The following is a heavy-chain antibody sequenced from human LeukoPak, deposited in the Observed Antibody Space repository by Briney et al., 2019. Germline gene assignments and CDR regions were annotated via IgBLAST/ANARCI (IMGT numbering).Heavy chain of an antibody. V-gene: IGHV4-59*06. CDR2: IYHSGST. CDR1: GGSISGYY. D-gene: IGHD1-26*01. Sequence: SETLSLTCTVSGGSISGYYWSWIRQPPGKGLEWIGYIYHSGSTYYNPSLKSRVTISVDTSKNQFSLELNSVTAADTAVYYCARVSGSYSRGLDYWGQGTLVTVSS. CDR3: ARVSGSYSRGLDY. J-gene: IGHJ4*02.